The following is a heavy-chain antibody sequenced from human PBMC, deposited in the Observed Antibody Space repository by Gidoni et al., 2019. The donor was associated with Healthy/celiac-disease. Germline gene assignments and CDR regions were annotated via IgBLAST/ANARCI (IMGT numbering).Heavy chain of an antibody. D-gene: IGHD5-12*01. CDR2: IYYSGST. V-gene: IGHV4-31*03. CDR3: AREGRRDGYIIDY. J-gene: IGHJ4*02. CDR1: GGSISSGGYY. Sequence: QVQLQESGPGLVKPSQTLSLTCTVSGGSISSGGYYWSWIRQHPGKGLEWMGYIYYSGSTYYNPSLKSRVTISVDTSKNQFSLKLSSVTAADTAVYYCAREGRRDGYIIDYWGQGTLVTVSS.